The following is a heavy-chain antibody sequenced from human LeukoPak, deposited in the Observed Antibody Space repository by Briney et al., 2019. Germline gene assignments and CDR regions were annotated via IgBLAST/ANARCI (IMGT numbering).Heavy chain of an antibody. CDR1: GFTFSSYA. J-gene: IGHJ4*02. Sequence: GGSLRLSCAASGFTFSSYAMHWVRQAPGKGLEWVAVISYDGSNKYYADSVKGRFTISRDNSKNTLYLQMNSLRAEDTAVYYCARDPVSYSGSYFDYWGQGTLVTVPS. CDR2: ISYDGSNK. V-gene: IGHV3-30-3*01. CDR3: ARDPVSYSGSYFDY. D-gene: IGHD1-26*01.